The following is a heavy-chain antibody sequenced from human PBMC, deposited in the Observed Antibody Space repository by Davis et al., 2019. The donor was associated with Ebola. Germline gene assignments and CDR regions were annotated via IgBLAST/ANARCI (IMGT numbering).Heavy chain of an antibody. V-gene: IGHV1-18*04. CDR2: SSTSDGNT. CDR1: GYIFSDYG. CDR3: ARDPHKAYFDY. J-gene: IGHJ4*02. Sequence: SVKVSCKPSGYIFSDYGISWVRQAPGQGLEWVGWSSTSDGNTNSAQRLQGRVTFTIDRSTSTAHMELRSLRSDDTAVYYCARDPHKAYFDYWGQGTLVTVSS.